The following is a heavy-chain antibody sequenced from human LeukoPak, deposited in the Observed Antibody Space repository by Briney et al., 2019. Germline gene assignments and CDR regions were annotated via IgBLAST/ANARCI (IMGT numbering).Heavy chain of an antibody. J-gene: IGHJ5*02. CDR2: IYHSGST. CDR1: GGPISSSNW. D-gene: IGHD2-2*01. CDR3: ASRYCSSTSCSEGYNWFDP. V-gene: IGHV4-4*02. Sequence: SETLSLTCAVSGGPISSSNWWSWVRQPPGKGLEWIGEIYHSGSTNYNPSLKSRVTISVDTSKNQFSLKLTSVTAADTAVYYCASRYCSSTSCSEGYNWFDPWGQGILVTVSS.